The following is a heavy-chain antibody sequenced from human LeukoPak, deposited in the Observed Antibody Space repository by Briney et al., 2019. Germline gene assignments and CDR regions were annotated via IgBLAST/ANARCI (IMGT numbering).Heavy chain of an antibody. Sequence: SETLSLTCTVSGASINNYYWSWIRQPAGKALEWIGHIHTDGSTDYNPSLKSRVAMSVDTSRNQFSLRLTYVTAADTAIYYCARDRIAAAGKPHHFAFWGQGTLVAVSS. D-gene: IGHD6-13*01. V-gene: IGHV4-4*07. CDR3: ARDRIAAAGKPHHFAF. J-gene: IGHJ4*02. CDR2: IHTDGST. CDR1: GASINNYY.